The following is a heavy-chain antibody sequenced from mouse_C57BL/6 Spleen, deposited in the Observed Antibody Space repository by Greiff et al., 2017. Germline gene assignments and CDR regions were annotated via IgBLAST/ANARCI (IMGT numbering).Heavy chain of an antibody. CDR1: GYTFTDYY. V-gene: IGHV1-26*01. CDR2: INPNNGGT. Sequence: EVQLQQSGPELVKPGASVKISCKASGYTFTDYYMNWVKQSHGKSLEWIGDINPNNGGTSYNQKFKGKATLTVDKSSSTAYMELRSLTSEDSAVYYCARRYDYGYYFDYWGQGTTLTVSS. D-gene: IGHD2-4*01. J-gene: IGHJ2*01. CDR3: ARRYDYGYYFDY.